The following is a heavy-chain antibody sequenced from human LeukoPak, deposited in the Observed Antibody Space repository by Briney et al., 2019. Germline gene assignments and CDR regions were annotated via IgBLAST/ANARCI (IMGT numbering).Heavy chain of an antibody. D-gene: IGHD6-13*01. Sequence: RESLRLSCAASGFTFDDYGMSWVRQAPGKGPEWVSGFKLFGSSTGYADSVKGRFTISRDNAKNSLYLQMNSLRAEDTALYYCARYGIAAAGTALYYYYYSMDVWGQGTTVSVSS. J-gene: IGHJ6*02. CDR3: ARYGIAAAGTALYYYYYSMDV. CDR2: FKLFGSST. V-gene: IGHV3-20*04. CDR1: GFTFDDYG.